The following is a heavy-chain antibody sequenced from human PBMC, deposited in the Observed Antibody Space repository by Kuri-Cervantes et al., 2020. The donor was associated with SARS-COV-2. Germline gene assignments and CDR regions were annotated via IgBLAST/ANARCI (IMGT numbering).Heavy chain of an antibody. CDR1: GFTFSTYS. Sequence: GESLKISCAASGFTFSTYSMTWVRRAPGKGLEWVSSISSSSSQRYYVDSVKGRFTISRDNAKNSLYLQMNSLRAEDTAVYYCARDGAARRLYMDVWAKGPRSPSP. CDR3: ARDGAARRLYMDV. CDR2: ISSSSSQR. V-gene: IGHV3-21*01. J-gene: IGHJ6*03. D-gene: IGHD6-6*01.